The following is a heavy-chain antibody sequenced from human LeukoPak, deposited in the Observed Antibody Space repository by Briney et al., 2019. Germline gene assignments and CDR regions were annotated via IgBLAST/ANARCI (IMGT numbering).Heavy chain of an antibody. CDR1: GITLSNYA. Sequence: AGSLRFSCAVSGITLSNYAMTWVRQAPGKGLEWVAGISGSGGGTNYADSVKGRFTIARDNYKNTLYLQMNSLGAEDTAVYFCAKRGVVIRVILVGFHKEAYYFDSWGQGALVTVSS. CDR2: ISGSGGGT. V-gene: IGHV3-23*01. CDR3: AKRGVVIRVILVGFHKEAYYFDS. J-gene: IGHJ4*02. D-gene: IGHD3-22*01.